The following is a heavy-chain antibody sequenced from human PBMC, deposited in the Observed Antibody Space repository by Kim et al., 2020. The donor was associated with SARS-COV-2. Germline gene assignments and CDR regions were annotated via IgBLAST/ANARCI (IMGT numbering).Heavy chain of an antibody. CDR3: ARHGEEFDYYGSGSYLFPLDY. J-gene: IGHJ4*02. D-gene: IGHD3-10*01. V-gene: IGHV5-10-1*01. CDR1: GYSFTSYW. Sequence: GESLKISCKGSGYSFTSYWISWVRQMPGKGLEWMGRIDPSDSYTNYSPSFQGHVTISADKSISTAYLQWSSLKASDTAMYYCARHGEEFDYYGSGSYLFPLDYWGQGTLVTVSS. CDR2: IDPSDSYT.